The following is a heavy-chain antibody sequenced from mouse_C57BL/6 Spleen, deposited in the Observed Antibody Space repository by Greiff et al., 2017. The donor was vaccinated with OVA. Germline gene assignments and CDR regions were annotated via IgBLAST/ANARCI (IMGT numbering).Heavy chain of an antibody. V-gene: IGHV3-6*01. D-gene: IGHD2-4*01. CDR2: ISYDGST. Sequence: EVQLLEPGPGLVKPSQSLSLTCSVTGYSITSGYYWNWIRQFPGNKLEWMGYISYDGSTNYNPSLKNRISITRDTSKNQFFLKLNSVTAEDAATYYCARDDDYDWWGQGTTLTVSS. CDR3: ARDDDYDW. CDR1: GYSITSGYY. J-gene: IGHJ2*01.